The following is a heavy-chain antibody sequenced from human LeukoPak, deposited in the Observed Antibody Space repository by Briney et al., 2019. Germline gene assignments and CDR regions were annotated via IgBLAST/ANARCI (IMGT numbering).Heavy chain of an antibody. CDR3: ARHRDYSIDYFDY. J-gene: IGHJ4*02. D-gene: IGHD4-11*01. CDR2: IYYSGST. V-gene: IGHV4-39*01. Sequence: SSETLSLTCTVSGGSISSSTYCWGWIRQPPGKGLEWIGSIYYSGSTYYNPSLKSRVTISVDTSKNQFSLKVNSVTAADTAVYYCARHRDYSIDYFDYWGQGTLVTVSS. CDR1: GGSISSSTYC.